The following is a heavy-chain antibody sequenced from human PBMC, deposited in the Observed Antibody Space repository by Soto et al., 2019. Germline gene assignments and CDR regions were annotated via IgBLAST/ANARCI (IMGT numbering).Heavy chain of an antibody. CDR1: GRIFSSFP. V-gene: IGHV1-69*06. Sequence: QVQVVQSGAEVKKPGSSVKISCKASGRIFSSFPTSGVRQVPGQGLEWMGWVISASGSVAYAPKLQGRVTMTAVNSAGIGYMELTSLTSEDTAIYYCARVGSRDAYNYVLDQWGPGTMVTVSS. D-gene: IGHD5-18*01. CDR3: ARVGSRDAYNYVLDQ. J-gene: IGHJ1*01. CDR2: VISASGSV.